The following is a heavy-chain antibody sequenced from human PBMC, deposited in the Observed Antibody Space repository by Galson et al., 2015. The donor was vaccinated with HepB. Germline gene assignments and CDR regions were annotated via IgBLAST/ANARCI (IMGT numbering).Heavy chain of an antibody. CDR3: ARGDVANVTYYDFWSGFSFHYYYYMDV. J-gene: IGHJ6*03. D-gene: IGHD3-3*01. CDR1: GFTFSNHA. Sequence: SLRLSCAASGFTFSNHAMHWVRQAPGKGLEWVSFISTTSSYIYYADSVKGRFTISTDNAKNSLYLQMNTLRAEDTAVYYCARGDVANVTYYDFWSGFSFHYYYYMDVWGKGTTVTVSS. V-gene: IGHV3-21*01. CDR2: ISTTSSYI.